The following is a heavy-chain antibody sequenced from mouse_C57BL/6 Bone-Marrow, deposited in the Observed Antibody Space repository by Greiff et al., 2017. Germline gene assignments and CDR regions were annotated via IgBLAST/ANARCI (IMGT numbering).Heavy chain of an antibody. V-gene: IGHV1-15*01. J-gene: IGHJ1*03. CDR2: IDPETGGT. Sequence: QVQLQQSGAELVRPGASVTLSCKASGYTFTDYEMHWVKQTPVHGLAWIGAIDPETGGTAYNQKFKGKAILTADKSSSTAYMELRSLTSEDSAVYYCTRNGRSTMITTRWYFDVWGTGTTVTVSS. D-gene: IGHD2-4*01. CDR3: TRNGRSTMITTRWYFDV. CDR1: GYTFTDYE.